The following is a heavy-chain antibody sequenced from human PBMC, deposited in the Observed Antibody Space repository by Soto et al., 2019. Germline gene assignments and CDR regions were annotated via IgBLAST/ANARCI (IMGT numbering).Heavy chain of an antibody. V-gene: IGHV1-69*02. Sequence: QVQLVQSGAEVKKPGSSVKVSCKASGGTFSSYTISWVRQAPGQGLEWMGRIIPILGIANYAQKFQARVTITADNSTSTAYMELSSLRSEDTAVYYCAGDSSGYYYDYWGQGTLVTVSS. J-gene: IGHJ4*02. D-gene: IGHD3-22*01. CDR1: GGTFSSYT. CDR2: IIPILGIA. CDR3: AGDSSGYYYDY.